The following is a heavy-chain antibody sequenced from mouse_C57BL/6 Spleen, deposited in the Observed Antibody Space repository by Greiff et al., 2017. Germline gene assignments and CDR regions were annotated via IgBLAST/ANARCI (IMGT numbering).Heavy chain of an antibody. Sequence: EVMLVESGEGLVKPGGSLKLSCAASGFTFSSYAMSWVRQTPEKRLEWVAYISSGGDYIYYADTVKGRFTISRDNARNTLYLQMSSLKSEDTAMYYCTRMGYDGYSAWFADGGKGTLVTVSA. J-gene: IGHJ3*01. CDR1: GFTFSSYA. CDR3: TRMGYDGYSAWFAD. D-gene: IGHD2-3*01. CDR2: ISSGGDYI. V-gene: IGHV5-9-1*02.